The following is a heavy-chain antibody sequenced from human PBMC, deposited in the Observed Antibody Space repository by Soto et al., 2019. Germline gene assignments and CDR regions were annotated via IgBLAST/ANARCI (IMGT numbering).Heavy chain of an antibody. J-gene: IGHJ4*02. CDR2: IWYDGSNE. CDR3: ARDGGSGSYSDC. Sequence: PGGSLRLSCGASGFTFRSYCMHWVRQAPGKGLEWVAVIWYDGSNEYYADSVKGRFTISRDNSKNTLYLQMNSLRAEDTAVYYCARDGGSGSYSDCWGQGTLVTVSS. CDR1: GFTFRSYC. D-gene: IGHD3-10*01. V-gene: IGHV3-33*01.